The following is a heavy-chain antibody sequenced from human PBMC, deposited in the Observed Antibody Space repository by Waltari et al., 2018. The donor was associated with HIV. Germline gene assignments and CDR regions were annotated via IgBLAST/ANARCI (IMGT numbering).Heavy chain of an antibody. Sequence: EVQLVESGGGLVQPGGSLRLSCAASGFTFSSYSMNWVRQAPGKGLEWVSYISSSSSTIYYADSVKGRFTISRDNAKNSLYLQMNSLRDEDTAVYYCARDPATDYYDRLGFDYWGQGTLVTVSS. V-gene: IGHV3-48*02. J-gene: IGHJ4*02. CDR2: ISSSSSTI. D-gene: IGHD3-22*01. CDR3: ARDPATDYYDRLGFDY. CDR1: GFTFSSYS.